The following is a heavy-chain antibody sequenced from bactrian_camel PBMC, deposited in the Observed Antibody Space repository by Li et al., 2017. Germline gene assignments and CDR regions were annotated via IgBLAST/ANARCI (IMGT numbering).Heavy chain of an antibody. D-gene: IGHD6*01. CDR1: GYSYKSFS. J-gene: IGHJ4*01. CDR2: LDTEGRKM. V-gene: IGHV3S1*01. Sequence: HVQLVESGGGSVQAGGSLRLSCVFSGYSYKSFSMGWFRERSEGVAALDTEGRKMYADSVKGRFTISKDNDRNTLYLRMNSLKLEDAATYYCATGPGGRWYLDTRTVSPKIARSWVRGPRSPSP.